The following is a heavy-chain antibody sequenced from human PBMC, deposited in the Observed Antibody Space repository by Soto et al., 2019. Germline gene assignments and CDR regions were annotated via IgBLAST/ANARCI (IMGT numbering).Heavy chain of an antibody. J-gene: IGHJ4*02. D-gene: IGHD1-26*01. Sequence: QVQLVQSGAEVKKPGASVKVSCKASGYTFNTYNMYWVRKAPGQGLEWMGVINPSIGSTNYAQKFQGRVIMTRDTSTSTVYMELSTLRSDDTAVYYCARLYSGSRLDYWGQGTLVTVSS. CDR2: INPSIGST. CDR1: GYTFNTYN. V-gene: IGHV1-46*02. CDR3: ARLYSGSRLDY.